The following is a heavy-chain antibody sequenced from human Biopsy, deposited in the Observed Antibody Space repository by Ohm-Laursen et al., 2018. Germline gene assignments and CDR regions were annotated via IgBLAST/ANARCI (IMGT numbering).Heavy chain of an antibody. CDR2: LNPVSGNS. Sequence: ASVKVSRTVSGYTFTSYDITWARQDSRQGPDWIGWLNPVSGNSNFGQKFRGRVTVTSDTSISTAYMELSGLTSDDTATYYCGRAVRNQLLTDPWGQGTLVTVTS. CDR1: GYTFTSYD. D-gene: IGHD1-7*01. V-gene: IGHV1-8*01. J-gene: IGHJ5*02. CDR3: GRAVRNQLLTDP.